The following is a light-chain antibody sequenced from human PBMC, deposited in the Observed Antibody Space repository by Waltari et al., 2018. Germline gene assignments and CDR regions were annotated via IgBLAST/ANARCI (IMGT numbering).Light chain of an antibody. V-gene: IGKV1-5*03. Sequence: DIQMTQSPSTLPASVGDRVIITCRASQSISKWLAWYQQKQGKAPNLLIYKASTLESGVPSRFSGSGSGTDFSLTISSLQPDDFATYYCQQYNSYSLLTFGGGTKIEIK. CDR1: QSISKW. CDR3: QQYNSYSLLT. J-gene: IGKJ4*01. CDR2: KAS.